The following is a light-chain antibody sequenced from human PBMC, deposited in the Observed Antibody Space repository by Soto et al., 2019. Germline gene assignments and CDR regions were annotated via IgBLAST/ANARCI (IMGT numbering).Light chain of an antibody. V-gene: IGLV2-14*03. CDR1: SSDIGSYNY. CDR2: DVV. CDR3: SSYTIASVL. J-gene: IGLJ2*01. Sequence: QSALTQPASVSGSPGQSITISCTGTSSDIGSYNYVSWYQQHPGNAPKLIIYDVVNRPSGVSSRFSGSKSDNTASPTISGLQAEDAADYYCSSYTIASVLFGGGTKLTVL.